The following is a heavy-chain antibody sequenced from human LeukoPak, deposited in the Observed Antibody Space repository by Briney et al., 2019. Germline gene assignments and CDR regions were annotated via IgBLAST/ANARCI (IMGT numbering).Heavy chain of an antibody. CDR3: AKAAATVPNLLDY. V-gene: IGHV3-9*01. CDR2: ISWNSGSI. Sequence: GGSLRLSCAASGFTFDDYAMHWVRQAPGKGLEWVSGISWNSGSIGYADSVKGRFTISRDNAKNSLYLQMNSLIAEDTALYYCAKAAATVPNLLDYWGQGTLVTVSS. D-gene: IGHD4-17*01. J-gene: IGHJ4*02. CDR1: GFTFDDYA.